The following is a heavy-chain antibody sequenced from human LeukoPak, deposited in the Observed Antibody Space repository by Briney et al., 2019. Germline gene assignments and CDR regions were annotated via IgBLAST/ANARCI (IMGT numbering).Heavy chain of an antibody. D-gene: IGHD1-1*01. CDR2: IIPIFGTA. J-gene: IGHJ6*02. CDR1: GGTFSSYA. Sequence: ASVKVSCKASGGTFSSYAISWVRQAPGRGLEWMGGIIPIFGTANYAQKFQGRVTITADESTSTAYMELSSLRSEDTAVYYCAREEVETGTTGYYYGMDVWGQGTTVTVSS. CDR3: AREEVETGTTGYYYGMDV. V-gene: IGHV1-69*13.